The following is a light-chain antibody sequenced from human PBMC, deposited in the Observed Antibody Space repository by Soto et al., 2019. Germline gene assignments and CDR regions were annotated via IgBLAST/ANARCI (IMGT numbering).Light chain of an antibody. CDR1: SSDVGGYDY. CDR2: EVT. CDR3: SSYTGGNPSYV. V-gene: IGLV2-8*01. Sequence: QSALTQPPSASGSPGQSVTISCTGTSSDVGGYDYVSWYQQHPGKAPKLMIYEVTIRPSGVSDRFSGSKSGNAASLTVPGLQAEDEADYYCSSYTGGNPSYVFGTGTKGTVL. J-gene: IGLJ1*01.